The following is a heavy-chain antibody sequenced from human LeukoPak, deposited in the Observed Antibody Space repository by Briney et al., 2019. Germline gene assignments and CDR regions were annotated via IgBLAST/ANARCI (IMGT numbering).Heavy chain of an antibody. CDR1: GYTFTSYY. J-gene: IGHJ3*02. CDR3: ASQNIVVVPAAIHMGDAFDI. V-gene: IGHV1-46*03. Sequence: ASVKVSCEASGYTFTSYYMHWVRQAPGQGLEWMGIINPSGGSTSYAQKFQGRVTMTRDTSTSTVYMELSSLRSEDTAVYYCASQNIVVVPAAIHMGDAFDIWGQGTMVTVSS. CDR2: INPSGGST. D-gene: IGHD2-2*01.